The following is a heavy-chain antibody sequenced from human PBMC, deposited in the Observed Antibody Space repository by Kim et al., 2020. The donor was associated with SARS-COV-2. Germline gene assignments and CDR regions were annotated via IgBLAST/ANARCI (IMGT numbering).Heavy chain of an antibody. V-gene: IGHV7-4-1*02. D-gene: IGHD2-2*01. CDR2: INTNTGNP. CDR1: GYTFSSNA. J-gene: IGHJ4*02. CDR3: AAWRPPDSVYCSTSSCQVIYSFDY. Sequence: ASVKVSCKASGYTFSSNAMNWVRQAPGQGPEWMGWINTNTGNPTYAQGFAGRYVFSLDTSVSTAYLQINNLKAEDSAVDYCAAWRPPDSVYCSTSSCQVIYSFDYGGQGTLVTVSS.